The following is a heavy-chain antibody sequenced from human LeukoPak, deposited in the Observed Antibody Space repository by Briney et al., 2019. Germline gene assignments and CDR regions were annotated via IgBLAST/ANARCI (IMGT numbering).Heavy chain of an antibody. CDR3: ARRVLRYFDWLLRPRWVHFDY. Sequence: SETLSLTCAVYGGSFSGYYWSWIRQPPGKGLGWIGEINHSGSTNYNPSLKSRVTISVDTSKNQFSLKLSSVTAADTAVYYCARRVLRYFDWLLRPRWVHFDYWGQGTLVTVSS. J-gene: IGHJ4*02. D-gene: IGHD3-9*01. CDR1: GGSFSGYY. CDR2: INHSGST. V-gene: IGHV4-34*01.